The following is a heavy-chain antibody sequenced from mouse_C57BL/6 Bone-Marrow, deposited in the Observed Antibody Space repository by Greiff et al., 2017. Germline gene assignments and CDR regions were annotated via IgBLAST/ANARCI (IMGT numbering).Heavy chain of an antibody. J-gene: IGHJ2*01. V-gene: IGHV14-4*01. CDR3: TSYYYGSSDFDY. D-gene: IGHD1-1*01. CDR2: IDPENGDT. CDR1: GFNIKDDY. Sequence: VQLQQSGAELVRPGASVKLSCTASGFNIKDDYMHWVKQRPEQGLEWIGWIDPENGDTEYASKFQGKATITADTSSNTAYLQLSSLTSEDTAVDYCTSYYYGSSDFDYWGQGATRTVSS.